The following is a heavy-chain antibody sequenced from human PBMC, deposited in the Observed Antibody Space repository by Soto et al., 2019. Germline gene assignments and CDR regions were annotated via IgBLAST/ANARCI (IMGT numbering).Heavy chain of an antibody. J-gene: IGHJ4*02. V-gene: IGHV3-48*04. CDR2: MTSDMKTI. CDR3: XXXXXGHFDY. Sequence: EVQLVESGGGLVQPGGSLRLSCAASGFTFSVYSMNWIRQAPGKGLQWVSYMTSDMKTIHYADSVKGRFTISRDNXXXXXXXXXXXXXXXXXXXXXXXXXXXGHFDYWGQGALVTVSS. CDR1: GFTFSVYS.